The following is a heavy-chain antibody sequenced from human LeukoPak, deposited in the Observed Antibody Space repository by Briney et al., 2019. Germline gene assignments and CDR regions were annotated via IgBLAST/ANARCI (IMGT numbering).Heavy chain of an antibody. D-gene: IGHD2-15*01. V-gene: IGHV4-59*08. CDR2: IFYTGNA. J-gene: IGHJ5*02. CDR3: ARKTYCSGGRCYGENWFDP. CDR1: GGSISGYH. Sequence: PSETLSLTCTVTGGSISGYHWNWIRLSPGKGLEWIANIFYTGNADYNPSLESRVTISVDTSKNEISLILSSATAADTAIYYCARKTYCSGGRCYGENWFDPWGQGTLVTVSS.